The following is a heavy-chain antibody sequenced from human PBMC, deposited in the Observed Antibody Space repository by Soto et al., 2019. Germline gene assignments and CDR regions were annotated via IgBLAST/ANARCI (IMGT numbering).Heavy chain of an antibody. Sequence: ASVKVSCKASGGTFSSYAISWVRQAPGQGLEWMGGIIPIFGTANYAQKFQGRVTITADESTSTAYMELSSLRSEDTAVYYCARDASYDILTGSGYNWFDPWGQGTLVTVSS. J-gene: IGHJ5*02. CDR1: GGTFSSYA. V-gene: IGHV1-69*13. CDR3: ARDASYDILTGSGYNWFDP. D-gene: IGHD3-9*01. CDR2: IIPIFGTA.